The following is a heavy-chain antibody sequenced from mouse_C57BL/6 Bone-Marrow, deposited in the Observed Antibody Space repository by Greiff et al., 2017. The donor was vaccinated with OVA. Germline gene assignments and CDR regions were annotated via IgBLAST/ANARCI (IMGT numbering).Heavy chain of an antibody. CDR1: GYTFTSYW. CDR2: IYPGNSDT. Sequence: EVQLQQSGTVLARPGASVKMSCKTSGYTFTSYWMHWVKQRPGQGLEWIGAIYPGNSDTRYNQKFKGKAKLTAGTSDSTAYMELSSLTNEDSAVYYCTRGGYLFAYWGQGTLVTVSA. D-gene: IGHD2-2*01. J-gene: IGHJ3*01. CDR3: TRGGYLFAY. V-gene: IGHV1-5*01.